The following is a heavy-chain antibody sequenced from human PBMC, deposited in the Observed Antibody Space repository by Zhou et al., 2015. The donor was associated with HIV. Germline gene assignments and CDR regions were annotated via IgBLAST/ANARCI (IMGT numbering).Heavy chain of an antibody. CDR3: ARAPFGYNNGHESYYAMDV. J-gene: IGHJ6*02. V-gene: IGHV3-30*03. CDR2: ISYDGSNK. CDR1: GFTFSSYG. Sequence: QVQLVESGGGVVQPGRSLRLSCVASGFTFSSYGMHWVRQAPGKGLEWVAFISYDGSNKYYVDSVKGRFTISSDKYKNTLYLQMNSLTTEDTAMYYCARAPFGYNNGHESYYAMDVWGQGTTVTVSS. D-gene: IGHD5-18*01.